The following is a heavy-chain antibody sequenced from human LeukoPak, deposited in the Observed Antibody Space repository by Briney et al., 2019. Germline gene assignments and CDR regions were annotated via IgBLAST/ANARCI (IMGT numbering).Heavy chain of an antibody. CDR1: GYSFTNYW. J-gene: IGHJ6*03. CDR2: IYPVDSDT. CDR3: ARHLKDIVVVSSATLYYYSMDV. Sequence: GESLKISCKASGYSFTNYWIGLVRQMPGKGLEWMGIIYPVDSDTRYSPSFQGQVTISADKSISTAYLQWSSLRASDNAMYYCARHLKDIVVVSSATLYYYSMDVWGKGTTVTVSS. D-gene: IGHD2-2*01. V-gene: IGHV5-51*01.